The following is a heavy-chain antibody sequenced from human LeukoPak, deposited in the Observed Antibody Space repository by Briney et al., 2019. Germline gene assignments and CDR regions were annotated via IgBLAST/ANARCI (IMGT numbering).Heavy chain of an antibody. CDR2: ISSSGSYK. Sequence: GGSLRLSCAASGFDFSSHSMHWIRQAPGKGLEWVSSISSSGSYKYYADSLKGRLTISRDNAGNSVFLLLQSLTVEDTGVYYCARGMIRGALWCVDFWGLGSLVTVSS. CDR1: GFDFSSHS. J-gene: IGHJ4*02. V-gene: IGHV3-21*01. D-gene: IGHD4/OR15-4a*01. CDR3: ARGMIRGALWCVDF.